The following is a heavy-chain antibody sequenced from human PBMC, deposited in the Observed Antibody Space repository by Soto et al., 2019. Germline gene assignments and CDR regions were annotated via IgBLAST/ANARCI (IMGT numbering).Heavy chain of an antibody. J-gene: IGHJ4*02. V-gene: IGHV3-33*01. CDR3: ARDRGTPGPFDY. CDR2: IWYDGSNK. Sequence: GGSLRLSCAASGFTFSSYGMHWVRQAPGKGLEWVAVIWYDGSNKYYADSVKGRFTISRDNSKNTLYLQMNSLRAEDTAVYYCARDRGTPGPFDYWGQGTLVTVSS. CDR1: GFTFSSYG. D-gene: IGHD3-10*01.